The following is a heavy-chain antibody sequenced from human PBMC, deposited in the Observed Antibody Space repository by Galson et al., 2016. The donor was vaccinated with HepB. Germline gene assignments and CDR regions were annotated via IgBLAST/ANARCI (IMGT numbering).Heavy chain of an antibody. Sequence: ETLSLTCTVSGGSISSYFWSRIRQPPGKELEWIGYIYYGGSTHSHPSLKSRVTISVDTSKNQFSLKLSSVTAADTAVYYCARGVGFYDSGTWGKNAFDVWGPGTMVTVSS. J-gene: IGHJ3*01. CDR2: IYYGGST. D-gene: IGHD3-22*01. CDR1: GGSISSYF. V-gene: IGHV4-59*01. CDR3: ARGVGFYDSGTWGKNAFDV.